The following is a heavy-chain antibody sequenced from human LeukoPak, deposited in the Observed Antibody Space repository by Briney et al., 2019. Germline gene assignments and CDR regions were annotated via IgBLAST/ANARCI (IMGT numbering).Heavy chain of an antibody. CDR2: IIPIFGTA. Sequence: SVKVSCKASGGTFSSYAISWVRQAPGQGLEWMGGIIPIFGTANYAQKFQGRVTITADKSTSTAYMELSRLRSDDTAVYYCARVRWAYCSSTSCYGGGPDYWGQGTLVTVSS. J-gene: IGHJ4*02. CDR1: GGTFSSYA. D-gene: IGHD2-2*01. V-gene: IGHV1-69*06. CDR3: ARVRWAYCSSTSCYGGGPDY.